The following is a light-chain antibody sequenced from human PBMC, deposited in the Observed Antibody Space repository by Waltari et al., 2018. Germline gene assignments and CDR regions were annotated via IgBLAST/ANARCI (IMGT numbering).Light chain of an antibody. V-gene: IGLV5-37*01. CDR2: SKSDSDK. J-gene: IGLJ3*02. Sequence: QPVLTQPPSSSGSPGESARLTCTLPSDINVANYYIYWYQQKPGSPPRFLLYSKSDSDKAQGDGVPRRCSGSKDASANTGILLIAGLQSGEEADYYCMIWPNKVWVFGGGTRLIVL. CDR1: SDINVANYY. CDR3: MIWPNKVWV.